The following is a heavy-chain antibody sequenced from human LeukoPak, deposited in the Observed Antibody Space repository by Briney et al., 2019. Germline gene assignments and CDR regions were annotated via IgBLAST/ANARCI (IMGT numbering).Heavy chain of an antibody. V-gene: IGHV3-30*18. Sequence: GGSLRLSCAASGFTFRTYGMHWVRQAPGKGLEWVAFISFDGSKRYFTDSVKGRFTISRDNSENTLFLQLDSLRTEDTAVYYCAKSDSSGYSNHDAFDIWGQGTMVTVSS. D-gene: IGHD3-22*01. CDR2: ISFDGSKR. J-gene: IGHJ3*02. CDR1: GFTFRTYG. CDR3: AKSDSSGYSNHDAFDI.